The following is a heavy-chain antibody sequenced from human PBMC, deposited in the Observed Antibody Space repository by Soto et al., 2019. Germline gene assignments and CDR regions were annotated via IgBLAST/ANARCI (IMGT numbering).Heavy chain of an antibody. CDR2: ISSSSSYI. J-gene: IGHJ4*02. CDR3: AREEQWLADY. D-gene: IGHD6-19*01. CDR1: GFTFSIYS. V-gene: IGHV3-21*01. Sequence: PGGSLRLSCAASGFTFSIYSMNWFRQAPGKGLEWVSSISSSSSYIYYADSVKGRFTISRDNAKNSLYLQMNSLRAEDTAVYYCAREEQWLADYWGQGTLVTVSS.